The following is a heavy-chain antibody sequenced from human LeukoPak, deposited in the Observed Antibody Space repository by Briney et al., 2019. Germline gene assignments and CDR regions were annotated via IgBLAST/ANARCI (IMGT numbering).Heavy chain of an antibody. CDR3: AAGYSSGWYGGFDY. J-gene: IGHJ4*02. V-gene: IGHV3-21*01. Sequence: GGSLRLPCAASGFTFSTSSMNWVRQAPGKGLEWVSSISSGSTNLYYVDSVRGRFTISRDNAKNSLYLQMNSPRAEDTAVYYCAAGYSSGWYGGFDYWGQGTLVTVSS. CDR2: ISSGSTNL. D-gene: IGHD6-19*01. CDR1: GFTFSTSS.